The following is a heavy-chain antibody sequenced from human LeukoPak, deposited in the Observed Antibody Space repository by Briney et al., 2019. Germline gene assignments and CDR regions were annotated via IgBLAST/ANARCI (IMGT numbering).Heavy chain of an antibody. D-gene: IGHD3-16*01. J-gene: IGHJ4*02. CDR2: ISSSSSYI. Sequence: GGSLRLSCAASGFTFSSYSMNWVRQAPGKGLEWVSSISSSSSYIYYADSVKGRFTISRDNAKNSLYLQMNSLRAEDTAVYYCGRGGCQGGYYLDYWGQGTLVTVSS. CDR3: GRGGCQGGYYLDY. CDR1: GFTFSSYS. V-gene: IGHV3-21*01.